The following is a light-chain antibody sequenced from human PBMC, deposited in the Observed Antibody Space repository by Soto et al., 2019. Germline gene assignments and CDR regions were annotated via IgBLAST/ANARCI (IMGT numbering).Light chain of an antibody. J-gene: IGKJ5*01. CDR1: QSVSSK. CDR2: DTS. V-gene: IGKV3-15*01. Sequence: EMVMTQSPATLSVSPGERSTLSCRASQSVSSKLAWYQQEPGQAPRLXXYDTSTRATGIPARFSGSGSGTEFTLTTSSLQSEDFVVYYGQQYSNWPPITFGQGTRLEIK. CDR3: QQYSNWPPIT.